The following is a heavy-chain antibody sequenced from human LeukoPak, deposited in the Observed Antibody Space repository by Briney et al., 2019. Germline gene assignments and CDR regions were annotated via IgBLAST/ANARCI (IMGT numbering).Heavy chain of an antibody. Sequence: GGSLRLSCTASGFTFGDDAVSWVRQAPGKGLEWVGFIRSRTNGGTARYAASVEGRFTLSRDDSRSIAYLQLNSLKTEDTAVYYCTREYGDSDHAFDIWGEGTMVTVSS. CDR3: TREYGDSDHAFDI. J-gene: IGHJ3*02. V-gene: IGHV3-49*04. CDR2: IRSRTNGGTA. D-gene: IGHD4-17*01. CDR1: GFTFGDDA.